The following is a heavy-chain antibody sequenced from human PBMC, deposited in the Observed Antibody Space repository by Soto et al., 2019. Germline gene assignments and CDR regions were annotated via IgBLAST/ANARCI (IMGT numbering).Heavy chain of an antibody. J-gene: IGHJ6*02. V-gene: IGHV3-53*01. CDR2: IYSGGST. Sequence: GGSLRLSCAASGFTVSSNYMSWVRQAPGKGLEWVSVIYSGGSTYYADSVKGRFTISRDNSKNTLYLQMNSLRAEDTAVYYCARPRITMVRGVDNGMDVWGQGTTVTVSS. CDR1: GFTVSSNY. D-gene: IGHD3-10*01. CDR3: ARPRITMVRGVDNGMDV.